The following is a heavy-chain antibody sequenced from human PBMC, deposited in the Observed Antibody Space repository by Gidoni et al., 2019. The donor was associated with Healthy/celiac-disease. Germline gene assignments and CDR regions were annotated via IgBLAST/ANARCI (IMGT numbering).Heavy chain of an antibody. V-gene: IGHV4-34*01. J-gene: IGHJ4*02. CDR1: GGSFSGYY. CDR2: INHSGST. Sequence: QVQLQQWGAGLLKPSETLSLTCAVYGGSFSGYYWSWIRQPPGKGLEWIGEINHSGSTNYNPSLKSRVTISVDTSKNQFSLKLSSVTAADTAVYYCARRTVVVAAADYWGQGTLVTVSS. D-gene: IGHD2-15*01. CDR3: ARRTVVVAAADY.